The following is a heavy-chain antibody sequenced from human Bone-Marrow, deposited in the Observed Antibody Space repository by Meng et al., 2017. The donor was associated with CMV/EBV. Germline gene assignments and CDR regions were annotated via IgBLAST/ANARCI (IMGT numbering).Heavy chain of an antibody. CDR3: ARVSCSSTSCYFDY. Sequence: GESLKISCVASGFTFSSYSMNWVRQAPGKGLEWVSSISTSSSYIYYGDSVKGRFTISRDNAKNTLYLQMNSLRAEDTAVYYCARVSCSSTSCYFDYWGQGTLVTVPS. J-gene: IGHJ4*02. CDR1: GFTFSSYS. D-gene: IGHD2-2*01. V-gene: IGHV3-21*01. CDR2: ISTSSSYI.